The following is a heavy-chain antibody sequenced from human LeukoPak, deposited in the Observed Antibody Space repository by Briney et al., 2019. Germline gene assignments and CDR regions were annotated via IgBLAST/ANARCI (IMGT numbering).Heavy chain of an antibody. CDR2: INHSGST. V-gene: IGHV4-34*01. Sequence: SETLSLTCAVYGGSFSGYYWSWIRQPPGKGLEWIGEINHSGSTNYNPSLKSRVTISVDTSKDQFSLKLSSVTAADTAVYYCARDTPTYYDFWSGYYGWGANWFDPWGQGTLVTVSS. J-gene: IGHJ5*02. CDR1: GGSFSGYY. CDR3: ARDTPTYYDFWSGYYGWGANWFDP. D-gene: IGHD3-3*01.